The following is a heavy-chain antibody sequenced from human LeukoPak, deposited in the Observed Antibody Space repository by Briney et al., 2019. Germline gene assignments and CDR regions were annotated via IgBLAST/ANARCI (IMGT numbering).Heavy chain of an antibody. CDR1: GYSISSGYY. Sequence: TSETLSLTCTVSGYSISSGYYWGWIRQPPGKGLEWIGSIYHSGSTYYNPSLKSRVTISVDTSKNQFSLKLSSVTAADTAVYYCARLWFGELSGFDYWGQGTLVTVSS. CDR2: IYHSGST. D-gene: IGHD3-10*01. V-gene: IGHV4-38-2*02. J-gene: IGHJ4*02. CDR3: ARLWFGELSGFDY.